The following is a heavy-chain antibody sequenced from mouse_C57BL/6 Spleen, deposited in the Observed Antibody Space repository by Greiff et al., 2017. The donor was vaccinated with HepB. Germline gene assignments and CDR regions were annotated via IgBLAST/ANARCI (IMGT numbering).Heavy chain of an antibody. CDR2: IYPRDGST. J-gene: IGHJ2*01. CDR1: GYTFTSYD. CDR3: ARTGGTGAQYFDY. D-gene: IGHD4-1*01. V-gene: IGHV1-85*01. Sequence: VQLQQSGPELVKPGASVKLSCKASGYTFTSYDINWVKQRPGQGLEWIGWIYPRDGSTKYNEKFKGKATLTVDTSSSTAYMELHSLTSEDSAVYLCARTGGTGAQYFDYWGQGTTLTVSS.